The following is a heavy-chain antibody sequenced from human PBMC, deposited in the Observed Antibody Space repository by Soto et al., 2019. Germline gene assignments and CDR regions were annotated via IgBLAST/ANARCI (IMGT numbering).Heavy chain of an antibody. J-gene: IGHJ5*02. D-gene: IGHD2-2*02. Sequence: PSETLSLTCAVSGGSISSGGYSWSWIRQPPGKGLEWIGYIYHSGSTYYNPSLKSRVTISVDTSKNQFSLKLSSVTAADTAVYYCAAGGYCSSTSCYTRGWFDPWGQGTLVTVSS. V-gene: IGHV4-30-2*05. CDR3: AAGGYCSSTSCYTRGWFDP. CDR2: IYHSGST. CDR1: GGSISSGGYS.